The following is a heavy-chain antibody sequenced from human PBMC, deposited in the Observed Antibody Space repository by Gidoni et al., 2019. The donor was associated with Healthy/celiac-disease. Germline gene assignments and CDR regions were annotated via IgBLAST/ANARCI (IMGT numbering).Heavy chain of an antibody. V-gene: IGHV3-49*05. Sequence: EVQLVESGGGLVKPGRSLRLSCTASGFPFGDYAMSWFRQAPGKGLEWVGFIRSKAYGGTTEYAASVKGRFTISRDDSKSIAYLQMNSLKTEDTAVYYCTRAPADISYYFDYWGQGTLVTVSS. CDR2: IRSKAYGGTT. J-gene: IGHJ4*02. CDR1: GFPFGDYA. D-gene: IGHD3-9*01. CDR3: TRAPADISYYFDY.